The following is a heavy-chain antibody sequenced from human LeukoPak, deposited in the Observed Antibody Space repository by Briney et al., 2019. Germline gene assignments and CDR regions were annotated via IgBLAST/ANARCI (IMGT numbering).Heavy chain of an antibody. V-gene: IGHV3-21*01. D-gene: IGHD2-8*01. J-gene: IGHJ6*02. CDR2: ISSSSSYI. CDR3: AREGYCTNGVCYWGYYYGMGV. Sequence: GGSLRLSCAASGFTFSSYSMNWVRQAPGKGLEWVSSISSSSSYIYYADSVKGRFTISRDNAKNSLYLQMNSLRAEDTAVYYCAREGYCTNGVCYWGYYYGMGVWGQGTTVTVPS. CDR1: GFTFSSYS.